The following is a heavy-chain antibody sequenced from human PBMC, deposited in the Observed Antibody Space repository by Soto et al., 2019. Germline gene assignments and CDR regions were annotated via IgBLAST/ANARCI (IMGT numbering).Heavy chain of an antibody. CDR2: IIPISGTA. J-gene: IGHJ6*02. CDR3: ARSQGSSTCLEIYYYYYYGMDV. CDR1: GGNFSSYA. D-gene: IGHD2-2*01. V-gene: IGHV1-69*01. Sequence: QVQLVQSGAEVKKPGSSVKVSCNASGGNFSSYAISWVRQAPGQGLEWMGGIIPISGTANYAQKFQGRVTITADESTSTAYMELSSLRSEDTAVYYCARSQGSSTCLEIYYYYYYGMDVWGQGTTVTVSS.